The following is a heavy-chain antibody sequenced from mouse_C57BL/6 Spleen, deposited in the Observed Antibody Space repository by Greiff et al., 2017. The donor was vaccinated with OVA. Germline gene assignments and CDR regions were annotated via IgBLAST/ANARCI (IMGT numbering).Heavy chain of an antibody. CDR2: IYPGDGDT. CDR1: GYAFSSSW. CDR3: AREDGYSYYFDY. D-gene: IGHD2-3*01. V-gene: IGHV1-82*01. J-gene: IGHJ2*01. Sequence: VKLQESGPELVKPGASVKISCKASGYAFSSSWMNWVKQRPGKGLEWIGRIYPGDGDTNYNGKFKGKATLTADKSSSTAYMQLSSLTSEDSAVYFGAREDGYSYYFDYWGQGTTLTVSS.